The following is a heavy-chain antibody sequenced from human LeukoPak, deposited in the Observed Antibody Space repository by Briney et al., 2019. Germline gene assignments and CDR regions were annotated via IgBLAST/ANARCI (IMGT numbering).Heavy chain of an antibody. J-gene: IGHJ4*02. CDR1: GFTFSSYS. Sequence: GGSLRLSCAASGFTFSSYSMNWVRQAPGKGLEWVSYISSSSSTIYYADSVKGRFTISRDNAENSLYLQMNSLRAEDTAVYYCASKAARGGQLGRDYWGQGTLVTVSS. CDR3: ASKAARGGQLGRDY. V-gene: IGHV3-48*01. CDR2: ISSSSSTI. D-gene: IGHD6-6*01.